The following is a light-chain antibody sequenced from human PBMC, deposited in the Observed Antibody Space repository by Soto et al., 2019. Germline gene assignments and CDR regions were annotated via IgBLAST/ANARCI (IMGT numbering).Light chain of an antibody. CDR2: GVS. CDR3: DSYTSSRAYV. V-gene: IGLV2-11*01. Sequence: QSVLTQPRSVSGSPGQSVTISCTGTSSDVGGYKYVSWYQQKPGKAPKLIIYGVSRWPSGVPNRFSGSKSGNRASLTISGLQAEDEADYYCDSYTSSRAYVFGIGTKVTVL. CDR1: SSDVGGYKY. J-gene: IGLJ1*01.